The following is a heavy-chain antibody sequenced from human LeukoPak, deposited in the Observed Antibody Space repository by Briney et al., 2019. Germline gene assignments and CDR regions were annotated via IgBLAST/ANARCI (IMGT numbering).Heavy chain of an antibody. CDR1: GGTFTSYA. J-gene: IGHJ6*04. V-gene: IGHV1-69*01. CDR2: IIPIFVTA. CDR3: ARAVVPAGTLYYYYGMDV. D-gene: IGHD2-2*01. Sequence: SVKVSFKASGGTFTSYAISWVRQAPGQGLGWSGGIIPIFVTANYAQKFQGRVTITADESTSTADMELSSLRSEDRDVYYCARAVVPAGTLYYYYGMDVWGKGTTVTVPS.